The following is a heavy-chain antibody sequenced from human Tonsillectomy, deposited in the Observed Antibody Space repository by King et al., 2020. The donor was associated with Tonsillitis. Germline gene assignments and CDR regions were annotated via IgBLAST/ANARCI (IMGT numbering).Heavy chain of an antibody. CDR2: TFNSGGS. CDR1: GGSISNYY. D-gene: IGHD3-3*01. Sequence: QLQESGPGLVKPSETLSLTCSVSGGSISNYYWNWIRQPPGKEREWIGFTFNSGGSDSNPPPKSRVTISVDTSQKQFSLKLSSVSAADTAVYYCAGAPYYDFWSGYLDVWGKGTTVTVSS. CDR3: AGAPYYDFWSGYLDV. J-gene: IGHJ6*04. V-gene: IGHV4-59*08.